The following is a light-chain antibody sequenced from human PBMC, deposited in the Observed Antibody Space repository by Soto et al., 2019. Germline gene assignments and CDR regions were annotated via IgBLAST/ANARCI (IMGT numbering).Light chain of an antibody. J-gene: IGKJ4*01. V-gene: IGKV3-15*01. CDR1: RSVSTN. Sequence: DIILTQSPAIVSVSPGERATLSCRASRSVSTNLAWYQHKHGQAPRLLIYGASTRVTDIPPRFSGSGSGTEFTLTINCLKSEDFGFYYCQPYDKSVPPVTFGEGTKVEI. CDR3: QPYDKSVPPVT. CDR2: GAS.